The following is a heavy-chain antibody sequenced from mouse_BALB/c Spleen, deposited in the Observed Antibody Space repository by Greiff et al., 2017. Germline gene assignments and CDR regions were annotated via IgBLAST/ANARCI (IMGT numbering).Heavy chain of an antibody. Sequence: EVNVVESGGGLVKSGGSLKLSCAASGFTFSDYYMYWVRQTPEKRLEWVATISDGGSYTYYPDSVKGRFTISRDNAKNNLYLQMSSLKSEDTAMYYCARAGDYAYYYAMDYWGQGTSVTVSS. CDR3: ARAGDYAYYYAMDY. D-gene: IGHD2-4*01. CDR1: GFTFSDYY. CDR2: ISDGGSYT. J-gene: IGHJ4*01. V-gene: IGHV5-4*02.